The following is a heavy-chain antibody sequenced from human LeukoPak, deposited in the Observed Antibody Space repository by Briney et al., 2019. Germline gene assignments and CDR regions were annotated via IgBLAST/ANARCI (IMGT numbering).Heavy chain of an antibody. D-gene: IGHD2-2*01. CDR1: GFTFSSYA. CDR3: AKPGKYQLLLGY. V-gene: IGHV3-23*01. CDR2: ISGSGGST. Sequence: PGGSLRLSCAASGFTFSSYAMSWVRQAPGEGLEWVSAISGSGGSTYYADSVKGRFTISRDNSKNTLYLQMNSLRAEDTAVYYCAKPGKYQLLLGYWGQGTLVTVSS. J-gene: IGHJ4*02.